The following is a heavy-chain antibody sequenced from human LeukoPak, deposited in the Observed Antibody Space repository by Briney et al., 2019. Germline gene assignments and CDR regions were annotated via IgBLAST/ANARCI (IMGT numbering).Heavy chain of an antibody. Sequence: GGSLRLSCAASGFTFSSYWMSWVRQAPGKGLEWVANIKQDGSEKYYVDSVKGRFTISRDNAKNSLYLQMNSLRAEDTAVYYYAKDPISSGWYIRLRPLDYWGQGTLVTVSS. V-gene: IGHV3-7*03. J-gene: IGHJ4*02. D-gene: IGHD6-19*01. CDR3: AKDPISSGWYIRLRPLDY. CDR2: IKQDGSEK. CDR1: GFTFSSYW.